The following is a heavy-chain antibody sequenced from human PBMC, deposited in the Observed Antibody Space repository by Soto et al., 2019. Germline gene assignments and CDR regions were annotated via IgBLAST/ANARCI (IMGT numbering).Heavy chain of an antibody. CDR3: ARNKGAIVDYYDSSGYRYYGMDV. V-gene: IGHV4-59*01. CDR2: IYYSGST. D-gene: IGHD3-22*01. Sequence: PSETLCLTCTVSGGSISSYYWSWIRQPPGKGLEWIGYIYYSGSTNYNPSLKSRVTISVDTSKNQFSLKLSSVTAADTAVYYCARNKGAIVDYYDSSGYRYYGMDVWGQGTTVTVSS. J-gene: IGHJ6*02. CDR1: GGSISSYY.